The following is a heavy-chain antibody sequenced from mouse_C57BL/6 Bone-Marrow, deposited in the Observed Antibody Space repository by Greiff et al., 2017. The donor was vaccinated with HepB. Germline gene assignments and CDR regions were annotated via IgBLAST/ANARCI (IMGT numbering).Heavy chain of an antibody. CDR1: GYTFTSYW. V-gene: IGHV1-64*01. J-gene: IGHJ2*01. CDR2: IHPNSGST. Sequence: QVQLKQPGAELVKPGASVKLSCKASGYTFTSYWMHWVKQRPGQGLEWIGMIHPNSGSTNYNEKFKSKATLTVDKSSSTAYMQLSSLTSEDSAVYYCARWAGVRFDYWGQGTTLTVSS. CDR3: ARWAGVRFDY.